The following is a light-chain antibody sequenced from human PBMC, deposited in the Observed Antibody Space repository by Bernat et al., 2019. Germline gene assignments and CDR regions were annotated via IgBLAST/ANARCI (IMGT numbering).Light chain of an antibody. CDR2: EVS. Sequence: QSALTQPPSASGSPGQSVTISCTGTSSDVGGYNYVSWYQQHPGKAPKLMIYEVSKRPSGVPDRFSGSKSGNTASLTVFGLQAEDEADYYCSSDAGSNNLVFGGGTKLTVL. V-gene: IGLV2-8*01. CDR3: SSDAGSNNLV. CDR1: SSDVGGYNY. J-gene: IGLJ2*01.